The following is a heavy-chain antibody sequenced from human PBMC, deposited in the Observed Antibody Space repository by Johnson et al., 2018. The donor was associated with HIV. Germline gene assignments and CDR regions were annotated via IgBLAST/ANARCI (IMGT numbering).Heavy chain of an antibody. D-gene: IGHD6-19*01. V-gene: IGHV3-7*04. CDR2: IKQDGSEK. J-gene: IGHJ3*02. CDR3: ARGGPIAVETTGAFDI. CDR1: GFTFSSYW. Sequence: VQLVESGGGLVKREGSLRLSCAASGFTFSSYWMSWVRQAPGKGLEWVANIKQDGSEKYYVDSVKGRFTISRDNAKNSLYLQMNSLRAEDTAVYYCARGGPIAVETTGAFDIWGQGTMVTVSS.